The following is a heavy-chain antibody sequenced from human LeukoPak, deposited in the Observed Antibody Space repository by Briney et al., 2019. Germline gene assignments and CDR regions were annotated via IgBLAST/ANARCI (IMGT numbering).Heavy chain of an antibody. V-gene: IGHV3-9*01. CDR3: ATGRYFDWPEVFKY. CDR2: ISWNSGSI. D-gene: IGHD3-9*01. J-gene: IGHJ4*02. CDR1: GFTFDDYA. Sequence: QPGGSLRLSCAASGFTFDDYAMHWVRQAPGKGLEWVSGISWNSGSIDYADSVKGRFTISRDNTKNSLYLQMNSLRTEDTALYYCATGRYFDWPEVFKYWGQGTLVIVSS.